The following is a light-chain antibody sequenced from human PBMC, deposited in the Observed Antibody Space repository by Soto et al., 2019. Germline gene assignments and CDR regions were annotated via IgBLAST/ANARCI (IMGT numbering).Light chain of an antibody. CDR2: EHD. Sequence: NFMLTQPHSVSESPGKTVTISCTRSSGSIASSYVQWYQQRPGSSPTTVIFEHDHRPSGVPDRFSGSIDISSNSASLSISGLQTEDEAGYYCQCYDGSNQGALFGGGTKVTVL. J-gene: IGLJ2*01. V-gene: IGLV6-57*01. CDR3: QCYDGSNQGAL. CDR1: SGSIASSY.